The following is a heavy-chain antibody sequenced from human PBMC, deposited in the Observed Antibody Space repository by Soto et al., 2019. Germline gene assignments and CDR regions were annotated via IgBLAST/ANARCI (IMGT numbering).Heavy chain of an antibody. CDR2: INTNTGNP. CDR3: ARKPAAMGGMDV. CDR1: GYTFTSYA. Sequence: QVQLVQSGSELKKPGPSVKVSCKASGYTFTSYAMNGVGQAPGQGLEWMGWINTNTGNPTYAQGFIGRFVFYLDTAVSTAYLQICSLKAEDTAVYYCARKPAAMGGMDVWGKGTTVTLSS. J-gene: IGHJ6*04. V-gene: IGHV7-4-1*01. D-gene: IGHD2-2*01.